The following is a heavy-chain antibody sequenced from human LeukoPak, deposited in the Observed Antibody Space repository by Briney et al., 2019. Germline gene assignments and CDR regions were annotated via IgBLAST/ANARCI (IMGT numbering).Heavy chain of an antibody. CDR2: IYYRGST. Sequence: SETLSLTCTVSGGSIISTTYCWGWIRQPPGKGLEWSGRIYYRGSTYYNPSLKSRVAISVDTSKNQFSLELCSVNAADTAIYYCTSRGSLESAFGYWGQGTLVTVSS. V-gene: IGHV4-39*01. J-gene: IGHJ4*02. CDR3: TSRGSLESAFGY. CDR1: GGSIISTTYC. D-gene: IGHD3-16*01.